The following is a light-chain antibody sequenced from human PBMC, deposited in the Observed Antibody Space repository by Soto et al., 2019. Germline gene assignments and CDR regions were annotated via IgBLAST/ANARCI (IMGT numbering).Light chain of an antibody. CDR3: QQLNSYPLT. Sequence: DIQLTQSPSFLSASVGDRVTITCRASQGISSYLVWYQQKLGKAPKLLIYGASTLQSGVPSRFSGSGSGTEFTLTISSLQPEDFATYYCQQLNSYPLTFGGGTKVEIK. CDR2: GAS. CDR1: QGISSY. V-gene: IGKV1-9*01. J-gene: IGKJ4*01.